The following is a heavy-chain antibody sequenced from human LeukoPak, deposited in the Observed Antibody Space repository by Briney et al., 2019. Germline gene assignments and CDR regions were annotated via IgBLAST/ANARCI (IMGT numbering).Heavy chain of an antibody. J-gene: IGHJ4*02. CDR1: GFTFRSYA. D-gene: IGHD3-10*01. CDR2: IAYDGTNK. V-gene: IGHV3-30*04. Sequence: PGGSLRLSCAASGFTFRSYAMHWVRQAPGKGLEWVAVIAYDGTNKYYVDSVKGRFTISRDNSKNTLYLQMNSLRAEDTAVYYCARKDSGRYINPFEYWGLGTLVTVSS. CDR3: ARKDSGRYINPFEY.